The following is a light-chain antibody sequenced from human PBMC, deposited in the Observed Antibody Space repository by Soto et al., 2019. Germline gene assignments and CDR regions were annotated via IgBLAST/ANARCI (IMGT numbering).Light chain of an antibody. Sequence: QSVLTQPASVSGSPGQSITISCTGTSSDVGGYNYVSWYQQHPGKAPQLMIYDVSSRPSGVSNRFSGSKSGNTASLTISGLQPEDEADYYCSSYTGSSTKLFGGGTKLTVL. V-gene: IGLV2-14*03. CDR1: SSDVGGYNY. J-gene: IGLJ2*01. CDR3: SSYTGSSTKL. CDR2: DVS.